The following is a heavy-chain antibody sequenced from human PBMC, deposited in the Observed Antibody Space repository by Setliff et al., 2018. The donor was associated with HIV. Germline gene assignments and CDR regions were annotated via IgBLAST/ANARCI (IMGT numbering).Heavy chain of an antibody. V-gene: IGHV4-39*02. D-gene: IGHD5-12*01. J-gene: IGHJ6*02. CDR2: ISYTGST. CDR3: AREIWGQVAHVPYGMDV. Sequence: SETLSLTCTVPGGSINRSNYYWGWIRQPPGKGLGWIGTISYTGSTYYDPSLKSRVTISLDTSKNQFFLKLSSVTAPDTAIYYCAREIWGQVAHVPYGMDVWGQGTTVTVSS. CDR1: GGSINRSNYY.